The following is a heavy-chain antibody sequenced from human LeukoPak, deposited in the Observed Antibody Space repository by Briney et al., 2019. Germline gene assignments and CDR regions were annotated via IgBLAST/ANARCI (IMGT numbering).Heavy chain of an antibody. CDR1: GGSISSYY. Sequence: SETLSLTCTVSGGSISSYYWSWIRQPPGKGLEWIGYIYYSGSTNYNPSLKSRVTISVDTSKNQFSLKLSSVTAADTAVYYCARSKGYYYYYMDVWGKGTTVTVSS. J-gene: IGHJ6*03. CDR3: ARSKGYYYYYMDV. V-gene: IGHV4-59*01. CDR2: IYYSGST. D-gene: IGHD4-11*01.